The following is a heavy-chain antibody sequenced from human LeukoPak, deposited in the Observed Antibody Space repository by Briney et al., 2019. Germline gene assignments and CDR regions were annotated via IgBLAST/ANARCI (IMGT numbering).Heavy chain of an antibody. CDR3: ARDHGGSYLGIPDC. V-gene: IGHV1-18*01. CDR1: GYTFTSYG. Sequence: ASVKVSCKASGYTFTSYGISWVRQAPGQGLEWMGWISAYNGNTNYAQKLQGRVTMTTDTSTSTVYMELRSLRSDDTAVYYCARDHGGSYLGIPDCWGQGTLVSASS. CDR2: ISAYNGNT. J-gene: IGHJ4*02. D-gene: IGHD1-26*01.